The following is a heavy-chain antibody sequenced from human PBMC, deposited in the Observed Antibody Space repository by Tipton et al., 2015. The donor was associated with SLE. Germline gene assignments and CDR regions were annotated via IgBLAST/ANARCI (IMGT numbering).Heavy chain of an antibody. Sequence: TLSLTCTVSGGSMSSSSYYWGWIRQPPGKGLEWIGSIYYSGSTYYNPSLKSRVTISVDTSKNQFSLKLSSVTAADTAVYYCARQKSGGPDAFDIWGQGTMVTVSS. V-gene: IGHV4-39*01. J-gene: IGHJ3*02. D-gene: IGHD1-26*01. CDR2: IYYSGST. CDR3: ARQKSGGPDAFDI. CDR1: GGSMSSSSYY.